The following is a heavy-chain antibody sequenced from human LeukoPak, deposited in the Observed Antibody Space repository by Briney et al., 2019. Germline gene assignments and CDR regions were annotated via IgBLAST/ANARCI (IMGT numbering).Heavy chain of an antibody. V-gene: IGHV3-21*01. Sequence: GGSLRLSCAASGFTFSSYSMNWVRQAPGKGLEWVSSISSSSSYIYYADSVKGRFTISRDNAKNSLYLQMNSLRAEDTAAYYCARAARGYCSSTSCPDMDVWGKGTTVTVSS. CDR3: ARAARGYCSSTSCPDMDV. CDR2: ISSSSSYI. CDR1: GFTFSSYS. J-gene: IGHJ6*03. D-gene: IGHD2-2*01.